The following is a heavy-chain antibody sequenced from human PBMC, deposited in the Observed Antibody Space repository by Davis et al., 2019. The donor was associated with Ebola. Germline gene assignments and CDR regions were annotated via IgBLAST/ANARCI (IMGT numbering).Heavy chain of an antibody. J-gene: IGHJ4*02. CDR3: AKDYRDGYSVVY. CDR1: GFTFSSYG. V-gene: IGHV3-30*02. CDR2: IRYDGSNK. Sequence: GESLKISCAASGFTFSSYGMHWVRQAPGKGLEWVAFIRYDGSNKYYADSAKGRFTISRDNSKNTLYLQMNSLRAEDTAVYYCAKDYRDGYSVVYWGQGTLVTVSS. D-gene: IGHD5-24*01.